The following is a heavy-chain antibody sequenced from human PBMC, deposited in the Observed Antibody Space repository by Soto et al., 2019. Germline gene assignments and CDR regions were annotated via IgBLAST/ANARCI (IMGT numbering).Heavy chain of an antibody. Sequence: QLQLQESGPGLVKPSETLSLTCTVSGGSISSTSYYWGWIRQPPGKGLEWIGSIYYSGSTYYNPSLKSRVTISVDTSKNQFSLKLSSVTAADTAMYYCARLGKSYGSTYYFGMDVWGQGTTVTVSS. J-gene: IGHJ6*02. CDR1: GGSISSTSYY. D-gene: IGHD6-13*01. V-gene: IGHV4-39*01. CDR2: IYYSGST. CDR3: ARLGKSYGSTYYFGMDV.